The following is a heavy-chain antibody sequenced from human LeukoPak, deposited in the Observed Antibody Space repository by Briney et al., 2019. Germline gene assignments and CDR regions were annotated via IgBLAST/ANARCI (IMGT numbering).Heavy chain of an antibody. CDR3: ARDGYNNDGLRPLDY. V-gene: IGHV3-74*01. CDR2: INSDGSST. Sequence: PGGSLRLSCAASGFTFSSYWMHWVRQAPGKGLVWVSRINSDGSSTSYADSVKGRFTISRDNAKNTLYLQMNSLRAEDTAVYYCARDGYNNDGLRPLDYWAREPWSPSPQ. CDR1: GFTFSSYW. D-gene: IGHD5-24*01. J-gene: IGHJ4*02.